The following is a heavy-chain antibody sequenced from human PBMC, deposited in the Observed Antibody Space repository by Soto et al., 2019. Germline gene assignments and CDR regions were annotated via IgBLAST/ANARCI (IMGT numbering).Heavy chain of an antibody. J-gene: IGHJ4*02. D-gene: IGHD2-15*01. V-gene: IGHV3-7*04. CDR2: IKQDGSEK. Sequence: EVQLVESGGGLVQPGGSLRLSCAASGFTFSSYWMSWVRQAPGKGLEWVANIKQDGSEKYYVDSVKGRFTISRDNAKNSLYLQMNSLRAEDTAVYYWARVPVVAASYYFDYWGQGTLVTVSS. CDR1: GFTFSSYW. CDR3: ARVPVVAASYYFDY.